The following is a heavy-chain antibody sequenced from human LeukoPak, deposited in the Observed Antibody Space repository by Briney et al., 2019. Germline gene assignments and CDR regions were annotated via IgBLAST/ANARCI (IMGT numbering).Heavy chain of an antibody. CDR1: GGSFSGYY. CDR3: ARSIRRFLEPLGPFDP. D-gene: IGHD3-3*01. Sequence: SETLSLTCAVYGGSFSGYYWSWIRQPPGKGLEWIGEINHSGSTNYNPSLKSRVTISVDTSKNQFSLKLSSVTAADTSVYYCARSIRRFLEPLGPFDPWGQGTLVTVSS. J-gene: IGHJ5*02. V-gene: IGHV4-34*01. CDR2: INHSGST.